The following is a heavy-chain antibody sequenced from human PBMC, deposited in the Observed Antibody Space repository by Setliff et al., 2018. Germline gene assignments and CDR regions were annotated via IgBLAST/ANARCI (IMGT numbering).Heavy chain of an antibody. CDR3: ARTTGSTHNWLDP. CDR1: GDSIISGSYH. J-gene: IGHJ5*02. D-gene: IGHD1-1*01. Sequence: PSETLSLTCTVSGDSIISGSYHWSWIRKPAGKGLEWIGRIHPSGNTNYNPSLKSRVTISVDTSKNQFSLKVSSVTAADTAVYYCARTTGSTHNWLDPWGPGTLVTVSS. CDR2: IHPSGNT. V-gene: IGHV4-61*02.